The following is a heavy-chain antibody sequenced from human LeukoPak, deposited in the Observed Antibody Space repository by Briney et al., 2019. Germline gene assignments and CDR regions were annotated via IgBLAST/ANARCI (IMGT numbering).Heavy chain of an antibody. V-gene: IGHV1-69*13. CDR3: ARPWKRETDDAFDI. Sequence: ASVKVSCKASGGPFSSYAISWVRQAPGQGLEWMGGIIPIFGTANYAQKFQGRVTITADESTSTAYMELSSLSSEDTAVYYCARPWKRETDDAFDIWGQGTMVTVSS. D-gene: IGHD1-1*01. CDR2: IIPIFGTA. J-gene: IGHJ3*02. CDR1: GGPFSSYA.